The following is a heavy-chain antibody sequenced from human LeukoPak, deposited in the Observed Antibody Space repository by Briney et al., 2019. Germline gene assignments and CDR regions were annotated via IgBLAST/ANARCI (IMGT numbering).Heavy chain of an antibody. J-gene: IGHJ4*02. V-gene: IGHV1-18*01. CDR3: ARDQYDYVWGSYRPYFDY. D-gene: IGHD3-16*02. Sequence: ASVKVSCKASGYTFTSYGISWVRQAPGQGLEWMGSISPYNGNTNYAQKLQDRVTMTTDTSTSTAYMELRSLRSDDTAVYYCARDQYDYVWGSYRPYFDYWGQGTLVTVSS. CDR1: GYTFTSYG. CDR2: ISPYNGNT.